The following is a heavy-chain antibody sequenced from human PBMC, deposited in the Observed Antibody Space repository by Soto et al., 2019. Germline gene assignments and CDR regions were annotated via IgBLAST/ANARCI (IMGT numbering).Heavy chain of an antibody. CDR1: GYTFTGYY. J-gene: IGHJ4*02. CDR3: AILPSEKYEYDY. CDR2: INPNSGGT. D-gene: IGHD2-15*01. Sequence: ASVKVSCKASGYTFTGYYMHWVRQAPGQGLEWMGWINPNSGGTNYAQKLQGRVTMTRDISTRTAYMELTSLRSDDTAVYYCAILPSEKYEYDYWGQGTPVTVSS. V-gene: IGHV1-2*02.